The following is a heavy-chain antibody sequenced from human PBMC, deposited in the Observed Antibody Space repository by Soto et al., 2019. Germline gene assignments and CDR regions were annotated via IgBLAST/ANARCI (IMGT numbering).Heavy chain of an antibody. D-gene: IGHD2-15*01. CDR3: ARYCSGGSCYEGRSSLFDY. CDR2: IYYSGST. V-gene: IGHV4-61*05. CDR1: GGSISSSSYY. Sequence: SETLSLTCTVSGGSISSSSYYWGWIRQPPGKGLEWIGYIYYSGSTNYNPSLKSRVTISVDTSKNQFSLKLSSVTAADTAVYYCARYCSGGSCYEGRSSLFDYWGQGTLVTVSS. J-gene: IGHJ4*02.